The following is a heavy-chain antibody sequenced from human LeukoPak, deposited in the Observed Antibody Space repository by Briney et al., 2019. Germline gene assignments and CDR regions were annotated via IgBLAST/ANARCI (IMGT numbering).Heavy chain of an antibody. CDR1: GLTFSDYA. Sequence: GGSLRLSCAASGLTFSDYAMHWVRQAPGKGLEWVAVISKDGSDKYYPGSVRGRFTISRDNSKNTIYLQMDSLRAEDTAIYYCARDYWWNYDYWGQGTLVTVSS. CDR2: ISKDGSDK. J-gene: IGHJ4*02. CDR3: ARDYWWNYDY. D-gene: IGHD1-7*01. V-gene: IGHV3-30-3*01.